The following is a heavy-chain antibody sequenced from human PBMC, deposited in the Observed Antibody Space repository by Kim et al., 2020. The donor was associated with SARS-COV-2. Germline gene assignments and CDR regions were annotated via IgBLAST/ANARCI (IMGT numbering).Heavy chain of an antibody. V-gene: IGHV3-23*01. CDR2: IVASGTT. D-gene: IGHD2-2*01. CDR3: AKRDEDLVVPGEH. Sequence: GGSLRLSCEASGFSFSNCDMRWVRQAPGKGLEWLSSIVASGTTYYADSVKGRFTISRDNSRNTLYLQMNSLRADDTAVYYCAKRDEDLVVPGEHWGQGTLVTVSS. CDR1: GFSFSNCD. J-gene: IGHJ4*02.